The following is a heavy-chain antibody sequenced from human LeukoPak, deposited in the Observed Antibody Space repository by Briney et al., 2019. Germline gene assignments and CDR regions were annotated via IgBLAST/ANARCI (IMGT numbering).Heavy chain of an antibody. J-gene: IGHJ5*02. CDR3: ARHDWFDP. CDR1: GFTVSGTY. V-gene: IGHV3-53*01. Sequence: GGSLRLSCAASGFTVSGTYMTWVRQAPGKGLEWVSTIYSGGSTYYADSVKGRFTISRDNSKNTLYLQMNSLRAEDTAVYYCARHDWFDPWGRGTLVTVSS. CDR2: IYSGGST.